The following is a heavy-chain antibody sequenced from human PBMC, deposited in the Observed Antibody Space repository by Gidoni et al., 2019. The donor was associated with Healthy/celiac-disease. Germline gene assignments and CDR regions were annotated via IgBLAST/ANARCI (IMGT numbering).Heavy chain of an antibody. D-gene: IGHD6-13*01. Sequence: EVQLLGSGGGLVQPGGSLSLSCAASGFTFSSDAMSWVRQAPGKGLGWGSVSSGSGGSTSDAYSVKGRFTISRDNSKNTLYLQMNILRAEDTAVYYCASSLSWYLRYYYYGMDVWGQGTTVTGSS. CDR1: GFTFSSDA. V-gene: IGHV3-23*01. CDR3: ASSLSWYLRYYYYGMDV. CDR2: SSGSGGST. J-gene: IGHJ6*02.